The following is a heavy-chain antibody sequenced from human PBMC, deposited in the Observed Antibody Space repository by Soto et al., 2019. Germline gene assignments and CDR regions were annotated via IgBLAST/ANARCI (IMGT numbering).Heavy chain of an antibody. Sequence: QVTLKESGPVLVKPTETLTLTCTVSGFSLRNARMGVSWIRQPPGKALEWLAHILSSDEKSYNTSLKGRVTLSKDTSKSQVVLTMTYVDPVDTATYFCARMLAVNYYYYYVDVWGEGTTVTVCS. D-gene: IGHD3-22*01. CDR3: ARMLAVNYYYYYVDV. V-gene: IGHV2-26*01. CDR1: GFSLRNARMG. CDR2: ILSSDEK. J-gene: IGHJ6*03.